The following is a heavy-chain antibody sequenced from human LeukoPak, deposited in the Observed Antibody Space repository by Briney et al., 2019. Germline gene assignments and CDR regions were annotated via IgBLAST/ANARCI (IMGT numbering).Heavy chain of an antibody. CDR3: ARAGELRYMDV. V-gene: IGHV3-23*01. D-gene: IGHD3-16*01. Sequence: PGGSLRLSCEASGFSFSTYAMNWVRQAPGKGLEWVSVISVSGFSTYYADSVKGRFTISRDNAKNSLFLQMSSLRADDTAIYYCARAGELRYMDVWGKGTAVTVSS. J-gene: IGHJ6*03. CDR1: GFSFSTYA. CDR2: ISVSGFST.